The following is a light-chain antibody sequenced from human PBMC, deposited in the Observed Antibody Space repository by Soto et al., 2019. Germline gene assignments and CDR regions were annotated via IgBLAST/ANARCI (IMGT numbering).Light chain of an antibody. J-gene: IGLJ1*01. CDR2: DVS. CDR1: SSDVGGYNY. V-gene: IGLV2-14*01. Sequence: QSVLTQPASVSGSPGQSITISCTGTSSDVGGYNYVSWYQQYPGEAPKLMIFDVSYRPSGVSNRFSGSKSGNTASLTISGLQAEDEADYYCSSYTSSSSNVFGSGTKLTVL. CDR3: SSYTSSSSNV.